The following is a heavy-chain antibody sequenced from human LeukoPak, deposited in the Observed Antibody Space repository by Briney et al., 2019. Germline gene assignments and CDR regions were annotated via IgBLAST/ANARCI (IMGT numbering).Heavy chain of an antibody. V-gene: IGHV4-30-4*07. Sequence: SETLSLTCAVSGGSISSGGYSWIWIRQPPGKGLEWIGYIYYSGSTYYNPSLKSRVTISVDTSKNQFSLKLSSVTAADTAVYYCARGITMRPFDYWGQGTLVTVSS. CDR2: IYYSGST. J-gene: IGHJ4*02. D-gene: IGHD3-22*01. CDR1: GGSISSGGYS. CDR3: ARGITMRPFDY.